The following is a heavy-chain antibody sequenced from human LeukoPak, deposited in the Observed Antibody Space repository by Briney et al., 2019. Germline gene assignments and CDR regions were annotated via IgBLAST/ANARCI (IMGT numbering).Heavy chain of an antibody. CDR3: TTWAFYHGLDV. Sequence: GGSLRLSCVASGFTLDAYEMHWVRQARGKGPEWVSLISANGGRTSYADSVKGRFTISRDNSKDSLYLQMTSLRAEDSALYYCTTWAFYHGLDVWGQGTTVTVPS. CDR1: GFTLDAYE. D-gene: IGHD2/OR15-2a*01. CDR2: ISANGGRT. J-gene: IGHJ6*02. V-gene: IGHV3-43*02.